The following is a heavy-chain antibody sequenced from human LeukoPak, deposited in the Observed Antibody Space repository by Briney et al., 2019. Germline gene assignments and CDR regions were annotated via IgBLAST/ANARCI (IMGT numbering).Heavy chain of an antibody. D-gene: IGHD3-10*01. CDR1: GYTFTGYY. CDR3: ARLESSLRRAYYYGPGRLIGAFDY. Sequence: ASVKVSCKASGYTFTGYYMHWVRQAPGQGLEWMGWINPNSGGTNYAQKFQGRVTMTRDTSISTAYMELSRLRSDDTAVYYCARLESSLRRAYYYGPGRLIGAFDYWGQGTLVTVSS. CDR2: INPNSGGT. J-gene: IGHJ4*02. V-gene: IGHV1-2*02.